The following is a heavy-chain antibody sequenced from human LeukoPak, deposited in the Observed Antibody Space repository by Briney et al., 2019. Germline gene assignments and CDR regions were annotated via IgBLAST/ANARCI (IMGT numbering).Heavy chain of an antibody. J-gene: IGHJ6*02. CDR1: GFTFSSYA. Sequence: PGGSLRLSCAASGFTFSSYAMSWVRQAPGKGLERVSSVFCSGGNTYYADSVKGRFTISRDNSKNTLYLQMNSLRAEDTAVYYCAKVSRGYCRGGTCYYFYGMDVWGQGTTVTVSS. CDR3: AKVSRGYCRGGTCYYFYGMDV. D-gene: IGHD2-15*01. V-gene: IGHV3-23*01. CDR2: VFCSGGNT.